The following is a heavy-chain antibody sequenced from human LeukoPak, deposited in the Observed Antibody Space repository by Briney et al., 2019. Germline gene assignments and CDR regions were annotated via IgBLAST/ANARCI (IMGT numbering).Heavy chain of an antibody. Sequence: GGSLRLSCAASGFTSSDYYMSWIRQAPGKGLEWVSYISSSGSTIYYADSVKGRFTISRDNAKNSLYLQMNSLRAEDTAVYYCASIPVLGYGSGSYNDYWGQGTLVTVSS. J-gene: IGHJ4*02. CDR2: ISSSGSTI. V-gene: IGHV3-11*01. CDR3: ASIPVLGYGSGSYNDY. CDR1: GFTSSDYY. D-gene: IGHD3-10*01.